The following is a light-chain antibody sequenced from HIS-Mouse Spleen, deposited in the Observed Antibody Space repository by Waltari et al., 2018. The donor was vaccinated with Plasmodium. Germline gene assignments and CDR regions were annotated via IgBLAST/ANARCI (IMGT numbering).Light chain of an antibody. V-gene: IGLV2-8*01. CDR3: SSYAGSNNLV. CDR2: EVS. J-gene: IGLJ2*01. CDR1: SRAVGGYHS. Sequence: QSALTQPPSASGSPGQSVPISATGTSRAVGGYHSSPWYQQHPGKAPKLMIYEVSTRPSGVPDRFSGSKSGNTASLTVSGLQAEDEADYYCSSYAGSNNLVFGGGTKLTVL.